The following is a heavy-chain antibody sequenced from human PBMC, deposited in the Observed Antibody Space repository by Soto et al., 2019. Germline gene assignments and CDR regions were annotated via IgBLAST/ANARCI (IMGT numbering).Heavy chain of an antibody. CDR2: VDTAGGT. D-gene: IGHD2-2*01. CDR3: AREIPSPGNWYFDL. J-gene: IGHJ2*01. CDR1: GFTFSSHD. Sequence: EVQLVESGGGLVQPGGSLRLSCAASGFTFSSHDMHWVRQGTGKGLEWVSGVDTAGGTYYPVSVKGRFAISRDNAKNSLYLQTNSLGATDTAVYYCAREIPSPGNWYFDLWGRGTLVTVSS. V-gene: IGHV3-13*04.